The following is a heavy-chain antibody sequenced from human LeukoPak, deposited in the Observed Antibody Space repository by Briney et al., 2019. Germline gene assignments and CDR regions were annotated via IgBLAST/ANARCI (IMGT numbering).Heavy chain of an antibody. D-gene: IGHD7-27*01. CDR3: ARHGGWGMFDC. J-gene: IGHJ4*02. Sequence: PSETLSLTCTVSGGSISSYYWSWIRQPPGKGLEWIGYIYYSGSTNYNPSLKSRVTISVDTSKNQFSLKLSSVTAADTAVYYCARHGGWGMFDCWGQGTLVTVSS. CDR1: GGSISSYY. V-gene: IGHV4-59*08. CDR2: IYYSGST.